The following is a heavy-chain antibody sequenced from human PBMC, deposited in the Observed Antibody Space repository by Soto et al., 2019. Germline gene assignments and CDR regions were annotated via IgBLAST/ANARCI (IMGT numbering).Heavy chain of an antibody. V-gene: IGHV3-23*01. CDR3: VKEALRFKTTVTTLDS. CDR2: IRGNGAST. Sequence: EVQLFESGGGLSQPGGSLRVSCAASGFTFSSYAMSGVRQAPGKGLEWVSGIRGNGASTNYADSVKGRFTISRDNSKNTLYLQMKSLRAEDTAGYFCVKEALRFKTTVTTLDSWGQGTLVTVSS. J-gene: IGHJ4*02. CDR1: GFTFSSYA. D-gene: IGHD4-17*01.